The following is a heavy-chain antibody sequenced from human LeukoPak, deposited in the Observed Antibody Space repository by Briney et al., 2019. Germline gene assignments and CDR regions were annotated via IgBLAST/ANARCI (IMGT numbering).Heavy chain of an antibody. CDR1: GYSIINGYY. V-gene: IGHV4-38-2*02. J-gene: IGHJ5*02. Sequence: SETLSLTCSVTGYSIINGYYWGWIRQPPGKGLDWIGSIYSGSGSTYYSPSLKSRVTISVDTSKHQSSLKLNSVTAADTAVYYCARLISGRLGSGRRVTWGRGTMVTVSS. CDR3: ARLISGRLGSGRRVT. CDR2: IYSGSGST. D-gene: IGHD3-10*01.